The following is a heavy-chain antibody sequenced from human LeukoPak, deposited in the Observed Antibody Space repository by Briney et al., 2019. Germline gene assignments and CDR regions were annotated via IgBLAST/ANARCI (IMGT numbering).Heavy chain of an antibody. CDR1: GDSFSSDPYY. Sequence: PSETLSLTCTVSGDSFSSDPYYWGWIRQPPGKGLELIGTIYYSGSTYYNPSLKSRVTISVDTSKNQFSLKLSSVTAADTAVYYCASNTYYYGSGRVFDYWGQGTLVTVSS. J-gene: IGHJ4*02. V-gene: IGHV4-39*07. CDR3: ASNTYYYGSGRVFDY. D-gene: IGHD3-10*01. CDR2: IYYSGST.